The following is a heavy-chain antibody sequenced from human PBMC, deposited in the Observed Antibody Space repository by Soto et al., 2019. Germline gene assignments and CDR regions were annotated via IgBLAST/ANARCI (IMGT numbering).Heavy chain of an antibody. CDR2: INAASGST. V-gene: IGHV1-46*01. CDR3: ARELAAGDH. CDR1: GYTFTHYY. D-gene: IGHD6-13*01. Sequence: QVQLVQSGAEVRKPGASVKVSCRTSGYTFTHYYVHWVRQAPGQGLEWLGIINAASGSTNYAHEFQGRVTLTMGTSTTTVYMELSGMRAEDTAIFYCARELAAGDHWGQGTLVTVSS. J-gene: IGHJ4*02.